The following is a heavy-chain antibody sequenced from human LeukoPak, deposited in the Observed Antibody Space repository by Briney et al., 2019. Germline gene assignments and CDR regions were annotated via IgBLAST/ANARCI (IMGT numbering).Heavy chain of an antibody. D-gene: IGHD6-19*01. V-gene: IGHV3-21*01. J-gene: IGHJ4*02. CDR3: ARATRIAVAGTGVVY. CDR2: ISSSSSYI. CDR1: GFTFSSYS. Sequence: GGSLRLSCAASGFTFSSYSMNWVRQAPGKGLEWVSSISSSSSYIYYADSVKGRFTISRDYAKNSLYLQMNSLRAEDTAVYYCARATRIAVAGTGVVYWGQGTLVTVSS.